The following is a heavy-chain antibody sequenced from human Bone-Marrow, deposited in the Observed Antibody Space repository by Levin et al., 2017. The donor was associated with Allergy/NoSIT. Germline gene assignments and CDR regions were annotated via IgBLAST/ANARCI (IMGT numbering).Heavy chain of an antibody. D-gene: IGHD6-19*01. CDR3: AKDALITMAGGFYQYHGMDV. J-gene: IGHJ6*02. V-gene: IGHV3-23*01. Sequence: GESLKISCAASGFTFSTYAMSWVRQAPGKGLEWVSSISKTGINTHYADSVKGRFIISRDNSNNTLYLQMNSLRAEDTAIYFCAKDALITMAGGFYQYHGMDVWGQGTTVTVSS. CDR2: ISKTGINT. CDR1: GFTFSTYA.